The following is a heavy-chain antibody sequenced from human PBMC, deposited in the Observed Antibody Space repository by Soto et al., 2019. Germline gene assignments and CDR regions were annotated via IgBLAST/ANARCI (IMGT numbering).Heavy chain of an antibody. J-gene: IGHJ4*02. V-gene: IGHV1-18*01. Sequence: QVNLVQSGAEVRKPGASVKVSCKGSGYTFTSYGIAWVRQAPGQGLEGMGWISAHNDNTNYAQKVQGRVTVTRDTSTSTAYMELRSLRSDDTAVYYCARGRYGDYWGQGALVTVSS. D-gene: IGHD1-1*01. CDR1: GYTFTSYG. CDR2: ISAHNDNT. CDR3: ARGRYGDY.